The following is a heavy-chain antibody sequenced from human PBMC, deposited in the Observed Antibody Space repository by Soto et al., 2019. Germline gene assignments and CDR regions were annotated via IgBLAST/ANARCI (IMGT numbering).Heavy chain of an antibody. J-gene: IGHJ4*02. V-gene: IGHV3-23*01. CDR1: GFTFSSYA. Sequence: EVQLLESGGGLVQPEGSLRLSCAASGFTFSSYAMSWVRQAPGKGLEWVSAISGSGGSTYYADSVKGRFTISRDNSKNTLYLQMNSLRAEDTAVYYCAKLYYDDYDPYYFDYWGQGTLVTVSS. D-gene: IGHD4-17*01. CDR2: ISGSGGST. CDR3: AKLYYDDYDPYYFDY.